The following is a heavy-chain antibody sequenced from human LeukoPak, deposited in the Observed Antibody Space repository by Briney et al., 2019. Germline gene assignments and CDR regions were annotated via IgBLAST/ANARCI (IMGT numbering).Heavy chain of an antibody. CDR3: AKALTMVRGVIPPYDY. CDR2: ISGSGVST. CDR1: GFTFSSYA. J-gene: IGHJ4*02. Sequence: GGSLRLSCAASGFTFSSYAMSWVRQSPGKGLEWVSSISGSGVSTYYADSVKGLFTISRDNSKNTLYLQMNSLRDEDTAVYYCAKALTMVRGVIPPYDYWGQGTLVTVSS. D-gene: IGHD3-10*01. V-gene: IGHV3-23*01.